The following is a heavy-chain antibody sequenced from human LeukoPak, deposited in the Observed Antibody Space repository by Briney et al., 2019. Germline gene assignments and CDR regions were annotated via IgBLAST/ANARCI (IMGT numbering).Heavy chain of an antibody. D-gene: IGHD6-13*01. CDR3: ATGPGYSSSW. CDR2: IKQDGSEK. J-gene: IGHJ4*02. V-gene: IGHV3-7*01. Sequence: PGGSLRLSCAAFGFTFSSYWMSWVRQAPGKGLEWVANIKQDGSEKYYVDSVKGRFTISRDNAKNSLYLQMNSLRAEDTAVYYCATGPGYSSSWWGQGTLVTVSS. CDR1: GFTFSSYW.